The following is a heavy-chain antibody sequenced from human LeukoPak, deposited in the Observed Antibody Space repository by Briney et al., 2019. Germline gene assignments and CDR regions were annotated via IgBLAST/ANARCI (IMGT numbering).Heavy chain of an antibody. Sequence: PSETLSLTCTVSGGSISSSSYYWGWIRQPSGKGLEWIGSIYYSGSTYYNSSLENRVTISLDMSKNQFSLKLSSVTAADTAVYYCARHIPVSMVDPWGQGTLVTVSS. V-gene: IGHV4-39*07. CDR1: GGSISSSSYY. CDR3: ARHIPVSMVDP. CDR2: IYYSGST. J-gene: IGHJ5*02. D-gene: IGHD2-21*01.